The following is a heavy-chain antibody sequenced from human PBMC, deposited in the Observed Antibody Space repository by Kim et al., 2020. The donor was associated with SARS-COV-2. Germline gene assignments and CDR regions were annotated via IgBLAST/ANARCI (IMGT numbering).Heavy chain of an antibody. J-gene: IGHJ4*02. V-gene: IGHV4-39*07. CDR1: GGSISSSSYY. CDR2: IYYSGST. Sequence: SETLSLTCTVSGGSISSSSYYWGWIRQPPGKGLEWIGSIYYSGSTYYNPSLKSRVTISVDTSKNQFSLKLSSVTAADTAVYYCARGLGGHDYGDYVDYWGQGTLVTVSS. CDR3: ARGLGGHDYGDYVDY. D-gene: IGHD4-17*01.